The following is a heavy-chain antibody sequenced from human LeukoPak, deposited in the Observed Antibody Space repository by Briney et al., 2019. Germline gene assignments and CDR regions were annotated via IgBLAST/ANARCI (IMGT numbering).Heavy chain of an antibody. CDR1: GFTFSTHT. Sequence: GGSLRLSCAGAGFTFSTHTINWVRQAPGKGLEWVSSISSSSAYIYYADSVKGRFTISRDNSKNTLYLQMNSLRAEDTAVYYCARWDYSSGWCWGIDYWGQGTLVTVSS. CDR3: ARWDYSSGWCWGIDY. J-gene: IGHJ4*02. D-gene: IGHD6-19*01. CDR2: ISSSSAYI. V-gene: IGHV3-21*01.